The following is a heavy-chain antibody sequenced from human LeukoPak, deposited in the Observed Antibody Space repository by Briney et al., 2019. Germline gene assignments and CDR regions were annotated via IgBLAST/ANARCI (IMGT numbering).Heavy chain of an antibody. CDR3: ARDCVAAADPNWFDP. CDR1: GGSFSGYY. D-gene: IGHD6-13*01. J-gene: IGHJ5*02. CDR2: INHSGST. V-gene: IGHV4-34*01. Sequence: PSETLSLTCAVYGGSFSGYYWSWIRQPPGKGLEWIGEINHSGSTNYNPSLKSRVTISVDTSKNQFSLKLSSVTAADTAVYYCARDCVAAADPNWFDPWGQGTLVTVSS.